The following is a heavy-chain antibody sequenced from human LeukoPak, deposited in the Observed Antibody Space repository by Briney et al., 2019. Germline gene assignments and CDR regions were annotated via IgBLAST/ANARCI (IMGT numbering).Heavy chain of an antibody. CDR3: AKVLGIHGSPGYAWYFDQ. CDR1: GFTFHNYA. D-gene: IGHD1-1*01. V-gene: IGHV3-23*01. J-gene: IGHJ4*02. Sequence: GGSLRLSCEASGFTFHNYAMAWVRQAPGKGLEYVSSIGASGDNIYYGGSVKGRFTISRDNSKNTLFLQMNSLRAEDTALYYCAKVLGIHGSPGYAWYFDQWGQGTLVTVSS. CDR2: IGASGDNI.